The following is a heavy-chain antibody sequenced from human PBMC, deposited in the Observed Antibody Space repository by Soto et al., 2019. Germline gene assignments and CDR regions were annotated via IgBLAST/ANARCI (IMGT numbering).Heavy chain of an antibody. J-gene: IGHJ6*02. CDR2: IRSKANSYAT. CDR3: KYYYYGMDV. CDR1: KFIVRSCG. Sequence: GSLRHSGAESKFIVRSCGRSWVRQAPGKGLEWVGRIRSKANSYATAYAASVKGRFTISRDDSKNTAYLQMNSLKTEDTAVYYCKYYYYGMDVWGQGTTVTVSS. V-gene: IGHV3-73*01.